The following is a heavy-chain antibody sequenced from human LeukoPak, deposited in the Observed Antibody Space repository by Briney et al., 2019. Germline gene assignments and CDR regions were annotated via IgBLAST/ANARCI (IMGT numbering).Heavy chain of an antibody. D-gene: IGHD3-10*01. CDR2: ISSSSSYI. Sequence: PGGSLRLSCAASGFTFSSYSMNWVRQAPGKGLEWVSSISSSSSYIYYADSVKGRFTISRDNAKNSLYLQMNSLRAEDTAVYYCARDRQQTYGSGSYYRGGDYWGQGTLVTVSS. V-gene: IGHV3-21*01. J-gene: IGHJ4*02. CDR3: ARDRQQTYGSGSYYRGGDY. CDR1: GFTFSSYS.